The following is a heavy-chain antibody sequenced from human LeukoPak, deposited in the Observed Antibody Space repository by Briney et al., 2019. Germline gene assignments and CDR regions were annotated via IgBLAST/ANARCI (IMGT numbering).Heavy chain of an antibody. Sequence: PGGSPRLSCAASGFTFSSYAMHWVRQAPGKGLEWVAVISYDGSNKYYADSVKGRFTISRDNSKNTLYLQMNSLRAEDTAVYYCAGSRVEATQAFDIWGQGTMVTVSS. J-gene: IGHJ3*02. CDR1: GFTFSSYA. CDR3: AGSRVEATQAFDI. D-gene: IGHD1-26*01. CDR2: ISYDGSNK. V-gene: IGHV3-30-3*01.